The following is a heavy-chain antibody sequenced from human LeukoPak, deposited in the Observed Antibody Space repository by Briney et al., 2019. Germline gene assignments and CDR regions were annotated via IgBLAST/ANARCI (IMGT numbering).Heavy chain of an antibody. V-gene: IGHV3-30*18. Sequence: GGSLRLSYAASGFTFSSHGMHWVRQAPGTGLEWVAVISYEGSNTYYADSVKGRFTISRDNSKNTLYLQMNSLRAEDTAVYYCAKESYNYGLGSIRPFDYWGQGTLVTVSS. D-gene: IGHD3-10*01. CDR2: ISYEGSNT. CDR1: GFTFSSHG. J-gene: IGHJ4*02. CDR3: AKESYNYGLGSIRPFDY.